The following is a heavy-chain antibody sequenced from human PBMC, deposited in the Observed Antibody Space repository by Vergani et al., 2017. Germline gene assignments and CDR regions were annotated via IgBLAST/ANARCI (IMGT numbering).Heavy chain of an antibody. CDR2: INPNSGGT. Sequence: VSCKASGYTFTGYYMHWVRQAPGQGLEWMGWINPNSGGTNYAQKFQGRVTISVDTSKNQFSLKLSSVTAADTAVYYCARGRAYGSGSIWPPAIDYWGQGTLVTVSS. J-gene: IGHJ4*02. D-gene: IGHD3-10*01. CDR3: ARGRAYGSGSIWPPAIDY. CDR1: GYTFTGYY. V-gene: IGHV1-2*02.